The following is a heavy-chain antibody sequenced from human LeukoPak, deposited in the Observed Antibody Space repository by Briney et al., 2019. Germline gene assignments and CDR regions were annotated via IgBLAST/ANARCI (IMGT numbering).Heavy chain of an antibody. CDR1: GFTFSSYE. D-gene: IGHD5-24*01. CDR2: ISSSGSTI. J-gene: IGHJ4*02. CDR3: ARGPRLLDGYILPFDY. Sequence: GGSLRLSCAASGFTFSSYEMNWLRQAPGKGLEWVSYISSSGSTIYYADSVKGRFTISRDNAKNSLYLQMNSLRAEDTSVYYCARGPRLLDGYILPFDYWGQGTLVTVSS. V-gene: IGHV3-48*03.